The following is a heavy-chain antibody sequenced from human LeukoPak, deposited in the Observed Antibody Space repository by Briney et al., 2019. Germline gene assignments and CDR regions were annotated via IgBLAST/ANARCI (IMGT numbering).Heavy chain of an antibody. CDR1: GFTVSRHY. J-gene: IGHJ4*02. CDR2: MYSSGTT. V-gene: IGHV3-66*01. CDR3: ARFMGASGFDF. Sequence: GGSLRLSCVVSGFTVSRHYMSWVRQPPGKGLEWVSVMYSSGTTYYADSVKGRFTISRDNSKSTAYLQMNSLRVEDTAVYYCARFMGASGFDFWGQGTLVTVSS. D-gene: IGHD1-26*01.